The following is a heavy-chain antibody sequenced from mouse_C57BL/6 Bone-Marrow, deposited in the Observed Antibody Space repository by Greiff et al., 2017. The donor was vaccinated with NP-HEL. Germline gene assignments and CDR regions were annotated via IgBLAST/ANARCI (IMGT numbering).Heavy chain of an antibody. CDR2: IHPNSGST. CDR1: GYTFTSYW. Sequence: QVQLQQPGAELVKPGASVKLSCKASGYTFTSYWMHWVKQRPGQGLEWIGMIHPNSGSTNYNEKFKSKATLTVDKSSSTAYMQLSSLTSEDSAVYYCARGEGYSNSLAYWGQGTLVTVSA. CDR3: ARGEGYSNSLAY. J-gene: IGHJ3*01. D-gene: IGHD2-5*01. V-gene: IGHV1-64*01.